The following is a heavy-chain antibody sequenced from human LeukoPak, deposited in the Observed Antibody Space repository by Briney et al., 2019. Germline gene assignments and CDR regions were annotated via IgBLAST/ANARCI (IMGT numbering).Heavy chain of an antibody. CDR2: IYYSGST. CDR1: GFSLSTSGVG. D-gene: IGHD1-1*01. V-gene: IGHV4-39*01. Sequence: SGPTLVKPTQTLTLTCTFSGFSLSTSGVGVGWIRQPPGKGLEWIGNIYYSGSTYYNPSLESRVTISLDTSKNQFSLKLTSVTAADTAVYFCARRLARGEWVHSEWYFQHWGQGTLVTVSS. CDR3: ARRLARGEWVHSEWYFQH. J-gene: IGHJ1*01.